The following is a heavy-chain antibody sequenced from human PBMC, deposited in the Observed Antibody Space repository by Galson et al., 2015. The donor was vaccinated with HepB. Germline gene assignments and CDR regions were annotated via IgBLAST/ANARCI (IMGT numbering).Heavy chain of an antibody. V-gene: IGHV3-7*03. J-gene: IGHJ4*02. D-gene: IGHD1-26*01. CDR2: INQDGSEK. CDR1: GFTFSSYW. Sequence: LRLSCAVSGFTFSSYWMSWVRQAPGKGLEWVANINQDGSEKYYVDSVKGRFTISRDNAKNSLSLQMNSLRAEDTAVYYCARDKLVGPTIFDYWGQGTLVTVSS. CDR3: ARDKLVGPTIFDY.